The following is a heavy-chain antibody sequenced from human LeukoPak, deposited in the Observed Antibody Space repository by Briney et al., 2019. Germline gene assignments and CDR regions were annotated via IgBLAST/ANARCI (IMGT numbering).Heavy chain of an antibody. CDR2: IYYSGST. D-gene: IGHD2-2*01. J-gene: IGHJ5*02. Sequence: SETLSLTCTVSGGSISSSSYYWGWIRQPPGKGLEWIGSIYYSGSTYYNPSPKSRVTISVDTSKNQFSLKLSSVTAADTAVYYCARTTDPPIVVVPAAMGFDPWGQGTLVTVSS. CDR1: GGSISSSSYY. CDR3: ARTTDPPIVVVPAAMGFDP. V-gene: IGHV4-39*01.